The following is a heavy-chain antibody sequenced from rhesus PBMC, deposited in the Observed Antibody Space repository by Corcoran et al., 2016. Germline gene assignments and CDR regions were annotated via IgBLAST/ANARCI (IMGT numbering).Heavy chain of an antibody. Sequence: QVQLQESGPGLVKPSETLSLTCAVSGYSISSGSYWGWIRQPPGQGLEYIGYISGSSGTTSYNPSLKIRVTISKDTSKNQFSLKLSSVTAADTAVYYCARGGAAAGPDAFDFWGQGLRVTVSS. CDR1: GYSISSGSY. J-gene: IGHJ3*01. V-gene: IGHV4-99*02. D-gene: IGHD6-31*01. CDR3: ARGGAAAGPDAFDF. CDR2: ISGSSGTT.